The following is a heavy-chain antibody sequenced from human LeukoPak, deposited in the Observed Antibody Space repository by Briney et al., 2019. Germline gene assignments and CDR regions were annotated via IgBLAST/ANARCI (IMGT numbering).Heavy chain of an antibody. J-gene: IGHJ4*02. D-gene: IGHD5-24*01. CDR2: IIPIFGTA. Sequence: SVKVSCKASGGTFSSYAISWVRQAPGQGLEGMGRIIPIFGTANYAQKFQGRVTITTDESTSTAYMELSSLRSEDTAVYYCAGIRGRWLQLWYWGQGTLVTVSS. CDR3: AGIRGRWLQLWY. CDR1: GGTFSSYA. V-gene: IGHV1-69*05.